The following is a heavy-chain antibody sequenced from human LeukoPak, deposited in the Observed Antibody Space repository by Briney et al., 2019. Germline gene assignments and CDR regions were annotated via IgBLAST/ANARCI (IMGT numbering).Heavy chain of an antibody. CDR3: ATPTAGTWHFDY. Sequence: GGSLSLSCTASGFTFNSYPMHWVRQAPGKGLEWVANIKQDASERYYVDSVKGRFTISRDNAKNSLYLQMNSLRAEDTAVYYCATPTAGTWHFDYWGQGTLVTVSS. V-gene: IGHV3-7*01. D-gene: IGHD1-1*01. CDR1: GFTFNSYP. CDR2: IKQDASER. J-gene: IGHJ4*02.